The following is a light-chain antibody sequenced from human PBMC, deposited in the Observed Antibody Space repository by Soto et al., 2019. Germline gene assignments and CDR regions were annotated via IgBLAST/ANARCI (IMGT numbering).Light chain of an antibody. Sequence: AIRLPQYPSTPSASPGARVTITCRASQGISSYLAWYQQKPGKAPKLLIYAAYTLQSGVPSRFSGSGSGTDFTLTISSLQPEDFATYYCQQGSSFPPTFGQGTRVDIK. CDR3: QQGSSFPPT. CDR2: AAY. J-gene: IGKJ5*01. V-gene: IGKV1-8*01. CDR1: QGISSY.